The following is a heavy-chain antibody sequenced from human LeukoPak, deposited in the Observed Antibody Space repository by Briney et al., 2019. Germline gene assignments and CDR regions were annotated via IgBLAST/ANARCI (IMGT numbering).Heavy chain of an antibody. CDR3: ARQTGSGLFILP. Sequence: SETLSLTCTVSGGSISSSTYYWGWIRQPPGKGLEWIGSIYYSGNTYYNPSLKSRVTISVDTSKNQFSLRLTSVTAADTAVYYCARQTGSGLFILPGGQGTLVTVSS. J-gene: IGHJ4*02. V-gene: IGHV4-39*01. CDR2: IYYSGNT. CDR1: GGSISSSTYY. D-gene: IGHD3/OR15-3a*01.